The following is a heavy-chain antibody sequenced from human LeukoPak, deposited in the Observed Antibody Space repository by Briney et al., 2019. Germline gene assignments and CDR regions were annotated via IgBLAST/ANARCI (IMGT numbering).Heavy chain of an antibody. CDR1: GGSFSSYY. Sequence: SETLSLTCAVYGGSFSSYYWSWIRQPPGKGLEWLGEINHSGSTNYNPSLKSRVTISVDTSKNQFSLKLSSVTAADTAVYYCASRIVGATPSLYYYGMDVWGQGTTVTVSS. CDR3: ASRIVGATPSLYYYGMDV. V-gene: IGHV4-34*01. CDR2: INHSGST. D-gene: IGHD1-26*01. J-gene: IGHJ6*02.